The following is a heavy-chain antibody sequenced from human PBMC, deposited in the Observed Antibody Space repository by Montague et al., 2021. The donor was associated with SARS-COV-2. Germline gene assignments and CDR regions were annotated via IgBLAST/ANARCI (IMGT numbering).Heavy chain of an antibody. D-gene: IGHD2-2*01. V-gene: IGHV4-59*01. CDR1: GGSISSYY. CDR2: MYYSGST. Sequence: SETLSLTCTVSGGSISSYYWSWIRQPPGKGLEWIGYMYYSGSTNYNPSLKSRVTISADTSKNQFSLKLSSMTAADTAVYYCAREGRGYCSSTSCQSAFDIWGQGTMVTVSS. CDR3: AREGRGYCSSTSCQSAFDI. J-gene: IGHJ3*02.